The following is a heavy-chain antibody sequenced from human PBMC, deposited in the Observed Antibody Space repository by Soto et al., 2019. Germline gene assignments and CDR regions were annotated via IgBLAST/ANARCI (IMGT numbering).Heavy chain of an antibody. CDR2: IYTSGST. V-gene: IGHV4-4*07. CDR1: GGSISSYY. Sequence: PSETLFLTCTVSGGSISSYYWSWIRQPAGKGLEWIGRIYTSGSTNYNPSLKSRVTMSVDTSKNQFSLKLSSVTAADTAVYYCARDVLIAAARAFDPWGQGTLVTVSS. CDR3: ARDVLIAAARAFDP. J-gene: IGHJ5*02. D-gene: IGHD6-13*01.